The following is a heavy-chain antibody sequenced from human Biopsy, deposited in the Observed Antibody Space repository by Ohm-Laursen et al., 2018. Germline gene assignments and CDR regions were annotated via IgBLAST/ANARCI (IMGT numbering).Heavy chain of an antibody. Sequence: SETLSLTCTVSDDSIRNFYWSWIRQPAGKGLEWIGRIYPGGSTNYNPSLKSRVTMSVDTSKKQLSLRLRSVTAADTAMYYCASVVLGPTNDAFDLWGQGTMVVVSS. CDR3: ASVVLGPTNDAFDL. CDR2: IYPGGST. V-gene: IGHV4-4*07. CDR1: DDSIRNFY. D-gene: IGHD3-22*01. J-gene: IGHJ3*01.